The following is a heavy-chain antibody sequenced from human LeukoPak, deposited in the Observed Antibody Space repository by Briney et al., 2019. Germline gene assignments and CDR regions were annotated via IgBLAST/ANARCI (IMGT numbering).Heavy chain of an antibody. J-gene: IGHJ4*02. Sequence: GGSLRPSCAASGFTFSDYYMSWIRQAPGKGLEWVSYISSSGSTIYYADSVKGRFTISRDNAKNSLYLQMNSLRAEDTAVYYCARSPDDYGLGVDFDYWGQGTLVTVSS. CDR3: ARSPDDYGLGVDFDY. CDR1: GFTFSDYY. CDR2: ISSSGSTI. V-gene: IGHV3-11*01. D-gene: IGHD4-17*01.